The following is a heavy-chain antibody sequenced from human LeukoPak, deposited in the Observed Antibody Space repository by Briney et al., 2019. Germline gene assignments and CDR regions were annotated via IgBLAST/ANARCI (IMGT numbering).Heavy chain of an antibody. D-gene: IGHD2-21*01. Sequence: GGSLRLSCAASGFTFSSYSMNWVRQAPGKGLEWVSSISSSSSYIYYADSVKGRLTISRDNAKNSLYLQMNSLRAEDTAVYYCARGIPLYRGYYYYMDVWGKGTTVTVSS. CDR2: ISSSSSYI. V-gene: IGHV3-21*04. CDR3: ARGIPLYRGYYYYMDV. J-gene: IGHJ6*03. CDR1: GFTFSSYS.